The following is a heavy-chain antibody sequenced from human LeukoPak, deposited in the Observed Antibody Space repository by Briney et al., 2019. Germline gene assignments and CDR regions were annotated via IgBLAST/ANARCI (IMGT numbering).Heavy chain of an antibody. D-gene: IGHD3-9*01. CDR1: GITFSRYW. CDR2: IKQDGSEK. J-gene: IGHJ4*02. V-gene: IGHV3-7*01. Sequence: GGSLRLSCAISGITFSRYWMTWVRQAPGKGLEWVANIKQDGSEKYYVDSVKGRFTISRDSAKNSLYLQMNSLRAEDTAVYYCATRVVFDWLLFDYWGQGTLVTVSS. CDR3: ATRVVFDWLLFDY.